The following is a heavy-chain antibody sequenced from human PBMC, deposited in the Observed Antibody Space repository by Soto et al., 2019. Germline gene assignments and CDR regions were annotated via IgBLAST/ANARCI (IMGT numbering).Heavy chain of an antibody. J-gene: IGHJ4*02. CDR2: IYYSGST. D-gene: IGHD2-8*01. CDR1: GGSISSYY. CDR3: ARVTGYCTNGVCQDYFDY. V-gene: IGHV4-59*01. Sequence: SETLSLTYTVSGGSISSYYWSWIRQPPGKGLEWIGYIYYSGSTNYNPSLKSRVTISVDTSKNQFSLKLSSVTAADTAVYYCARVTGYCTNGVCQDYFDYWGQGTLVTSPQ.